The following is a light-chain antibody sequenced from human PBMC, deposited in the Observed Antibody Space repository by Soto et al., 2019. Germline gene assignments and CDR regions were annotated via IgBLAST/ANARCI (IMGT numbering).Light chain of an antibody. V-gene: IGKV3-11*01. CDR1: QSVSSY. CDR2: DAS. J-gene: IGKJ5*01. Sequence: EIVLTQSPGTLSLSPGERATLSCRASQSVSSYLAWYQQKPGQAPRLLIYDASNRATGIPARFSGSGSGTDFTPTISSLEPEDFAVYYCQQRSNWQITFGQGTRLEIK. CDR3: QQRSNWQIT.